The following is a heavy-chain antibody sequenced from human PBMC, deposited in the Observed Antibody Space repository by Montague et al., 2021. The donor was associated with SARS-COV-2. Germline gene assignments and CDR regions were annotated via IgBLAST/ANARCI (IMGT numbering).Heavy chain of an antibody. CDR1: GFSLSTNGVG. J-gene: IGHJ4*02. Sequence: VKPTQTLTLTCTFSGFSLSTNGVGVGWIRQPPGKAPEWLALIYWDDDKRYSPSLRSRLTITKDTSKNQVVLTMTNMDPVDTATYYCAHRLARHYDTSAYLWCPFDYWGQGTLVTVSS. CDR3: AHRLARHYDTSAYLWCPFDY. V-gene: IGHV2-5*02. D-gene: IGHD3-22*01. CDR2: IYWDDDK.